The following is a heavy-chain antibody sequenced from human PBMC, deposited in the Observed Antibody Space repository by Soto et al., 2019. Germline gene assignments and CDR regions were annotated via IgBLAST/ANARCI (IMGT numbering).Heavy chain of an antibody. CDR1: GFSFNNYG. Sequence: GGSLRLSCAASGFSFNNYGMHWVRQAPGKGLEWVAVIWYDGSNKYYADSVKGRFTIFRDNSKNTVDLQMSSLRAEDTAVYYCAREGMSIYFSRGHKDLGFWGQGTLVTVSS. CDR2: IWYDGSNK. V-gene: IGHV3-33*01. D-gene: IGHD2-2*02. J-gene: IGHJ4*02. CDR3: AREGMSIYFSRGHKDLGF.